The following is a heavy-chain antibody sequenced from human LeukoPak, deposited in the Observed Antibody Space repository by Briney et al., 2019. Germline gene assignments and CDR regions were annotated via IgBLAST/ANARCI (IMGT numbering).Heavy chain of an antibody. CDR1: GYSFTSYW. V-gene: IGHV5-51*01. Sequence: GESLKISCKGSGYSFTSYWIGWVRQMPGKGLEWMGIIYPGDSDTRYSPSFQGQVTISADKSISTAYLQWSSLKASDTAMYYCARSRIPAAARPRSFDYWGQGTLVTVS. CDR2: IYPGDSDT. J-gene: IGHJ4*02. D-gene: IGHD6-13*01. CDR3: ARSRIPAAARPRSFDY.